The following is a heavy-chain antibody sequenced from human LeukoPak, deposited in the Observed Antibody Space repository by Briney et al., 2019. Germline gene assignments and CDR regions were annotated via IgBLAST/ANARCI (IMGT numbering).Heavy chain of an antibody. D-gene: IGHD4-11*01. CDR3: ARDLYRDSLPVSWFDP. V-gene: IGHV1-18*01. CDR1: GYTFTSYG. Sequence: ASVKVSCKASGYTFTSYGNSRVRQAPGQGHEWMGWISDYNGNTNYAQKLQGRGTITTDTSTSTAYMDLRSLSSDDTAVYYCARDLYRDSLPVSWFDPWGQGTLVTVSS. CDR2: ISDYNGNT. J-gene: IGHJ5*02.